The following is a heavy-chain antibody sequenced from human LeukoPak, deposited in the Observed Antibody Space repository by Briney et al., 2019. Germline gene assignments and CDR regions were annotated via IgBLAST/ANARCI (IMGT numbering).Heavy chain of an antibody. CDR2: ISGRGSST. CDR3: AKDVPHSGYDPTPGDY. D-gene: IGHD5-12*01. J-gene: IGHJ4*02. CDR1: GFTFNSYA. V-gene: IGHV3-23*01. Sequence: GGSLRLSCAAPGFTFNSYAMNWVRQAPGKGLEWVSAISGRGSSTYYADSVKGRFSLSRDNSKNTLHLQMNSLRAEDTAVYYCAKDVPHSGYDPTPGDYWGQGTLVTVSS.